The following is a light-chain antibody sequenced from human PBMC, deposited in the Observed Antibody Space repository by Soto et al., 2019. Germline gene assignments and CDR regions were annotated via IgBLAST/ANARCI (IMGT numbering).Light chain of an antibody. J-gene: IGKJ5*01. CDR1: QSVSSSY. CDR2: GAS. V-gene: IGKV3-20*01. Sequence: EIVLTQSPGTLSLSPGERATLSCRASQSVSSSYLAWYQQKPGQAPRLLIYGASSRATGIPDRFSGSGSGTDFTLTISRLEPEDFAVYYCQQYGSSPAVTFGLGTRLEI. CDR3: QQYGSSPAVT.